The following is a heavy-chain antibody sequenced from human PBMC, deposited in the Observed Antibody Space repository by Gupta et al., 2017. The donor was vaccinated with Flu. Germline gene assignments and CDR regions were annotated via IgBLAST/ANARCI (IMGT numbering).Heavy chain of an antibody. D-gene: IGHD3-9*01. Sequence: QVQLVQSGAEVKKPGSSVKVSCKASGVTFSSYAISWVRQAPGQGLEWMGGIIPIVGTANYAQKFQGRVTITADESTSTAYMELSSLRSEDTAVYYCARNRVYFGPEKRRLGNWYFDLWGRGTLVTVSS. V-gene: IGHV1-69*01. CDR2: IIPIVGTA. CDR1: GVTFSSYA. CDR3: ARNRVYFGPEKRRLGNWYFDL. J-gene: IGHJ2*01.